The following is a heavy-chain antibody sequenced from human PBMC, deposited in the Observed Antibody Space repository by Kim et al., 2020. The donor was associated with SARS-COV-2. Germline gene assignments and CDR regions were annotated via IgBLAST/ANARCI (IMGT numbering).Heavy chain of an antibody. D-gene: IGHD6-13*01. CDR3: AKGDSSSPRGDYGMDV. Sequence: GGSLRLSFAASGFTFDDYAMHWVRQAPGKGLEWVSGISWNSGSIGYADSVKGRFTISRDNAKNSLYLQMNSLRAEDTALYYCAKGDSSSPRGDYGMDVWG. CDR2: ISWNSGSI. J-gene: IGHJ6*01. CDR1: GFTFDDYA. V-gene: IGHV3-9*01.